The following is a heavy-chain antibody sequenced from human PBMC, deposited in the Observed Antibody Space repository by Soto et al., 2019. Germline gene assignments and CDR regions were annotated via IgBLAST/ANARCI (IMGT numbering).Heavy chain of an antibody. CDR1: GFTFSSYA. Sequence: GGSLRLSCAASGFTFSSYAMSWVRQAPGKGLEWVSAISGSGGSTYYADSVKGRFTISRDNSKNTLYLQMNSLRAEDTAVYYCAKGGPTYCSSTSCYFDYWGQGTLVTVSS. D-gene: IGHD2-2*01. CDR3: AKGGPTYCSSTSCYFDY. V-gene: IGHV3-23*01. CDR2: ISGSGGST. J-gene: IGHJ4*02.